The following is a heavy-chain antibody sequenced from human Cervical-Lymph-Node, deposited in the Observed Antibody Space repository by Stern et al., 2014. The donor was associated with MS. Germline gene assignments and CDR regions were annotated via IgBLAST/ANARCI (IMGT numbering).Heavy chain of an antibody. V-gene: IGHV4-30-2*01. CDR2: IYHSGST. CDR3: ARSSTVTPNAFDI. J-gene: IGHJ3*02. Sequence: QLQLQESGSGLVKPSQTLALTCAVSGGSISSGGYSWSWIRQPPGKGLEWIGYIYHSGSTYYNPSLKSRVTILVDKDKNHFSLKLNSVTAADTAVYYCARSSTVTPNAFDIWGQGTMVTVSS. CDR1: GGSISSGGYS. D-gene: IGHD4-17*01.